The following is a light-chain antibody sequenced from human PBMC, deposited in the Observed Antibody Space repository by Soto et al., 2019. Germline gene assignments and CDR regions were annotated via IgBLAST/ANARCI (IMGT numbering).Light chain of an antibody. CDR2: EVR. J-gene: IGLJ1*01. CDR3: SSHTTRNTRV. Sequence: QSALTQPASVSGSPGQSITISCTGTSSDVGAYDFVSWYQQHPDKAPKLMIYEVRGRPSGVSNRFSGSKSFNTVTLTISGLQAEDEADYYCSSHTTRNTRVFGTGTKVTVL. CDR1: SSDVGAYDF. V-gene: IGLV2-14*03.